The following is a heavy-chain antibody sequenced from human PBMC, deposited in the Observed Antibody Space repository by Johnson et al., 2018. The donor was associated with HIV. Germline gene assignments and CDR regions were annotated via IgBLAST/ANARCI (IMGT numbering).Heavy chain of an antibody. CDR1: GFTFSNYD. D-gene: IGHD6-13*01. CDR2: IGTAGDT. CDR3: ARIAARGAFDI. Sequence: VQLVESGGGVVQPGRSLRLSCVASGFTFSNYDMHWVRQATGKGLEWVSSIGTAGDTYYPGSVKGRFTISRENAKNSLYLQMNSLRAGDTAVYYCARIAARGAFDIWGQGTMVTVSS. V-gene: IGHV3-13*01. J-gene: IGHJ3*02.